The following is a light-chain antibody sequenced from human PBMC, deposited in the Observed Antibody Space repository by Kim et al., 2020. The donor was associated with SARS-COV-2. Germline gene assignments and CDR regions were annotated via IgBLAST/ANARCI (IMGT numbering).Light chain of an antibody. V-gene: IGLV4-69*01. CDR2: VNGDGSY. CDR3: QSWVSGSPQA. J-gene: IGLJ3*02. Sequence: QLVLTQSPSASASLGASVKLTCTLSSGHTSNAIAWHQRQPEKGPLFLMKVNGDGSYNKGDGISDRFSGSSSGADRYLTISSLHSEDEADYYCQSWVSGSPQAFGGGTKLTVL. CDR1: SGHTSNA.